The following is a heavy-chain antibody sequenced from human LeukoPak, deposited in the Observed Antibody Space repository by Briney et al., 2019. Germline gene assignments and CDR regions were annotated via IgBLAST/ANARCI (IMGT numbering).Heavy chain of an antibody. CDR3: ARPVDWYFDA. CDR2: IHYTGNA. J-gene: IGHJ2*01. CDR1: GDSLNNSNYF. Sequence: SETLSLTCTVSGDSLNNSNYFWGWIRQPPGKGPEWIATIHYTGNAYYNPSPTSRLTISVDMSRNQFSLKLTSVTAADTAVYYCARPVDWYFDAWGRGTLVTVSS. V-gene: IGHV4-39*01.